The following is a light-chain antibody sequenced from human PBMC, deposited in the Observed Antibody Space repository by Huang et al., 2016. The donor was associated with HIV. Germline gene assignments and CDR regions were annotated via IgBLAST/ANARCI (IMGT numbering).Light chain of an antibody. CDR2: DAA. CDR1: QSVNTF. J-gene: IGKJ4*01. V-gene: IGKV3-11*01. Sequence: EIVLPQSPATLSLSPGESSTPSCRASQSVNTFLAWYQQKPGQAPRLLIYDAANRAAGIPARFSGSGSGTDFTLAISSLEPEDFAVYYCQQRSNRPLTFGGGTKVEIK. CDR3: QQRSNRPLT.